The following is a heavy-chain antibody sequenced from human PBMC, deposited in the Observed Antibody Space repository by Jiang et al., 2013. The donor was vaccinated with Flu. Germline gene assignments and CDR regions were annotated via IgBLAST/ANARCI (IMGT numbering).Heavy chain of an antibody. Sequence: GDSVSSNSAAWNWIRQSPSRGLEWLGRTYYRSKWYNDYAVSVKSRITINPDTSKNQFSLQLNSVTPEDTAVYYCARARSSSGSYYFDYWGQGTLVTVSS. CDR1: GDSVSSNSAA. CDR2: TYYRSKWYN. J-gene: IGHJ4*02. CDR3: ARARSSSGSYYFDY. V-gene: IGHV6-1*01. D-gene: IGHD6-19*01.